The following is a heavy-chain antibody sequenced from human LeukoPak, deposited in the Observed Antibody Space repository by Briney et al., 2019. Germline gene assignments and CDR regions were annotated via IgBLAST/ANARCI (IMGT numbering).Heavy chain of an antibody. J-gene: IGHJ3*02. CDR2: INHSGST. D-gene: IGHD3-9*01. V-gene: IGHV4-34*01. CDR3: ARGYYDILTGYYDSDAFDI. CDR1: GGSFSGYY. Sequence: PSETLSLTCAVYGGSFSGYYWSWIRQPPGKGLEWIGEINHSGSTNYNPYLKSRVTISVDTSKNQFSLKLNSVTAADTAVYYCARGYYDILTGYYDSDAFDIWGQGTMVTVSS.